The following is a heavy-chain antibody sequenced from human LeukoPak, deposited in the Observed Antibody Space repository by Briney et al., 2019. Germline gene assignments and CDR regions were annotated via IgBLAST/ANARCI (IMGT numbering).Heavy chain of an antibody. CDR1: GFSFTNYS. V-gene: IGHV3-30*04. J-gene: IGHJ3*02. CDR3: ARTYGSSADAFDI. CDR2: ISDDGSNK. Sequence: GRSLRLSCAASGFSFTNYSVHWVRQAPGKGLEWVAPISDDGSNKYYADSVKGRFTISRDNAKNTLYLQMSSLRSEDTAVYYCARTYGSSADAFDIWGQGTMVTVSS. D-gene: IGHD6-6*01.